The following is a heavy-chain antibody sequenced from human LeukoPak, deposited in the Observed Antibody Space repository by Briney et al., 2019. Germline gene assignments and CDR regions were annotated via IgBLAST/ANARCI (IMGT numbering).Heavy chain of an antibody. CDR3: ARGTAAGTSWFDP. D-gene: IGHD6-13*01. J-gene: IGHJ5*02. Sequence: PGGSLRLSCAASGFSFGSYWMSWVRQAPGKGLEWVSSISSSSSYIYYADSVKGRFTISRDNAKNSLYLQMNSLRAEDTAVYYCARGTAAGTSWFDPWGQGTLVTVSS. CDR1: GFSFGSYW. CDR2: ISSSSSYI. V-gene: IGHV3-21*01.